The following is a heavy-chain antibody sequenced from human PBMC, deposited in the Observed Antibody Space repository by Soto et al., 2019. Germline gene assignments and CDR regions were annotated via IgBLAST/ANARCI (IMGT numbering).Heavy chain of an antibody. CDR1: GFTFSNAW. Sequence: EVQLVESGGGLVKPGGSLRLSCAVSGFTFSNAWMSWVRQAPGKGLEWVGRIKSKTDGGTTDYAAPVKGRFTISRDDSKNTLYLQMNSLKTEDTAVYYCTTEGRYCSGGSCRSSDAFDIWGQGTMVTVSS. J-gene: IGHJ3*02. D-gene: IGHD2-15*01. V-gene: IGHV3-15*01. CDR3: TTEGRYCSGGSCRSSDAFDI. CDR2: IKSKTDGGTT.